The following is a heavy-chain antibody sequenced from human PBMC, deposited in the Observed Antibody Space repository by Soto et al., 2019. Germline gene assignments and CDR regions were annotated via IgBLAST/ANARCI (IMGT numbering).Heavy chain of an antibody. V-gene: IGHV3-23*01. J-gene: IGHJ6*02. CDR2: ISGSGGST. CDR1: GFTISSYA. D-gene: IGHD5-18*01. Sequence: PGGSMIVSCTAAGFTISSYARSWVRQTPGKGLEWVSAISGSGGSTYYADSVKGRFTISRDNSKNTLYLQMNSLRAEDTAVYYCAIRGYSYVSYYVMDVWGQGTTVTVSS. CDR3: AIRGYSYVSYYVMDV.